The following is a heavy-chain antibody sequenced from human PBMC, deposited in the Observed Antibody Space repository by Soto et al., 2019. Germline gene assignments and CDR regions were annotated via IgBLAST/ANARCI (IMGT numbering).Heavy chain of an antibody. CDR1: GGSISSSNW. D-gene: IGHD6-13*01. J-gene: IGHJ4*02. V-gene: IGHV4-4*02. Sequence: TATQSLTCAVSGGSISSSNWWSWVRQPPGKGLEWIGYVYNSGSTNYNPSLKSRVTISEDTSKSQFSLKVNSMTAADTAVYYCARYRREAVAGYTLDNWGQGILVTVSS. CDR2: VYNSGST. CDR3: ARYRREAVAGYTLDN.